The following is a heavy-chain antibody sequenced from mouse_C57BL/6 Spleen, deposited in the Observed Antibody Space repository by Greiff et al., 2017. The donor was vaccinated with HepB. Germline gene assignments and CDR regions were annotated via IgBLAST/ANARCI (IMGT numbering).Heavy chain of an antibody. V-gene: IGHV3-6*01. CDR1: GYSITSGCY. CDR3: ARDRAMDY. J-gene: IGHJ4*01. Sequence: DVKLQESGPGLVKPSQSLSLTCSVTGYSITSGCYWNWIRQFPGNKLEWVGYISYDGSNNYNPSLKNRISITRDTSKNQFFLKLNSVTTEDTATYYCARDRAMDYWGQGTSVTVSS. CDR2: ISYDGSN.